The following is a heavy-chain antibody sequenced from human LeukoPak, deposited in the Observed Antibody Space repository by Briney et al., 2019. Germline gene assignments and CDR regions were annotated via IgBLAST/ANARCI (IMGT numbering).Heavy chain of an antibody. CDR2: IYTSGST. V-gene: IGHV4-61*02. J-gene: IGHJ4*02. Sequence: SETLSLTCTVSGGSINSGSYYWSWIRQPAGKGLEWIGRIYTSGSTNYNPSLKSRVTISLDTSKNQLSLKLSSVTAADTAVYYCARAGSGTYYKGFDYWGQGTLVTVSS. CDR3: ARAGSGTYYKGFDY. D-gene: IGHD3-10*01. CDR1: GGSINSGSYY.